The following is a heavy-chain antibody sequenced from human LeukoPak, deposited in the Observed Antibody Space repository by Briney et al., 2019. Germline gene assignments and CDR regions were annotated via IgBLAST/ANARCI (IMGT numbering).Heavy chain of an antibody. CDR3: AAGDTFDI. J-gene: IGHJ3*02. D-gene: IGHD3-16*01. Sequence: GGSLRLSCVGSRFSLSSYWMSWVRQAPGKGLEWVANIKQDGNVKQYVDSVKGRFTISRDNAKNSVYVEMNDPRVEDTAVYYCAAGDTFDIWGQGTLVTVSS. V-gene: IGHV3-7*01. CDR2: IKQDGNVK. CDR1: RFSLSSYW.